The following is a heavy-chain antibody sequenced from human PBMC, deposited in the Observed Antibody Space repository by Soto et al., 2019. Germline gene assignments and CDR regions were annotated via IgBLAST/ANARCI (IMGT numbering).Heavy chain of an antibody. J-gene: IGHJ4*02. D-gene: IGHD7-27*01. CDR1: GGAISSSKW. Sequence: SETLSLTCAVSGGAISSSKWWSWVRQPPGKGLEWIGEIYQSGSTNYNPSLQSRLTISLDKSKNHFSLIMNSVTAADTAVYYCATKDANLDYWGQGSQVTVSS. V-gene: IGHV4-4*02. CDR3: ATKDANLDY. CDR2: IYQSGST.